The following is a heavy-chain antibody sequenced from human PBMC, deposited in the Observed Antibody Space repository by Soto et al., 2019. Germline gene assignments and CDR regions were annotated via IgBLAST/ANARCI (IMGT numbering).Heavy chain of an antibody. D-gene: IGHD6-13*01. CDR1: GYTFSSYW. V-gene: IGHV5-51*01. CDR3: ARHREYSSSWSYDY. Sequence: GEPLKISCKGSGYTFSSYWIAWVRQMPGKGLEWMGIIYPADSDTRYSPSFQGQVTISADKSISTACLHWSSLTASDTAMYYCARHREYSSSWSYDYWGQGTLVTVSS. CDR2: IYPADSDT. J-gene: IGHJ4*02.